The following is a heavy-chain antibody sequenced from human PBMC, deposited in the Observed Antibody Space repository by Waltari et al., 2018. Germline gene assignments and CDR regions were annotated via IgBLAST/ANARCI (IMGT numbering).Heavy chain of an antibody. Sequence: QVQLQESGPGLVKPSETLSLTCAVSGYSISSGYYWGWIRPPPGKGLEWIGSIYHSGSTYYNPSLKSRVTISVDTSKNQFSLKLSSVTAADTAVYYCARDPDYGGNSDFDYWGQGTLVTVSS. CDR2: IYHSGST. CDR3: ARDPDYGGNSDFDY. D-gene: IGHD2-21*02. CDR1: GYSISSGYY. V-gene: IGHV4-38-2*02. J-gene: IGHJ4*02.